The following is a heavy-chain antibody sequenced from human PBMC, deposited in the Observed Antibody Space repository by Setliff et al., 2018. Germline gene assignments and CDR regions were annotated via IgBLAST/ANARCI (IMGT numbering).Heavy chain of an antibody. V-gene: IGHV5-51*01. CDR1: GFRFTSHW. Sequence: HGESLKISCQGSGFRFTSHWIGWVRQMPGKGLEWMGVVYCGDSDTRYSPSFQGQVTMSADKSIRSAYLQWSSLKASDTAMYYCARLGYSDAFNIWGQGTMVTVSS. CDR3: ARLGYSDAFNI. J-gene: IGHJ3*02. D-gene: IGHD5-18*01. CDR2: VYCGDSDT.